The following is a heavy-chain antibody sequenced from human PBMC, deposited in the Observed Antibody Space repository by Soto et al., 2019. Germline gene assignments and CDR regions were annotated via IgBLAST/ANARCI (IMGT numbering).Heavy chain of an antibody. CDR3: ARRSAAARYYFDY. J-gene: IGHJ4*02. CDR1: GGSISSYY. Sequence: QVQLQESGPGLVKPSETLSLTYTVSGGSISSYYWSWIRQPPGKGLEWIGYIYYSGSTNYNPSLKSRVTISVDTSKNQFSLKLSSVTAADTAVYYCARRSAAARYYFDYWGQGTLVTVSS. D-gene: IGHD6-13*01. CDR2: IYYSGST. V-gene: IGHV4-59*01.